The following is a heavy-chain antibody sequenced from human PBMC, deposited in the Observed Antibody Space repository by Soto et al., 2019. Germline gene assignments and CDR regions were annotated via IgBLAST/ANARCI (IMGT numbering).Heavy chain of an antibody. CDR2: INPKSGGT. D-gene: IGHD2-8*01. Sequence: ASVKVSCKASGSTFTSYAMHWVRQAPGQGLEWLGRINPKSGGTSTAQKFQGWVTMTTDTSISTASMELTRLTSDDTAIYYCARGDSTDCSNGVCSFFYNHDMDVWGQGTTVTVSS. J-gene: IGHJ6*02. V-gene: IGHV1-2*04. CDR1: GSTFTSYA. CDR3: ARGDSTDCSNGVCSFFYNHDMDV.